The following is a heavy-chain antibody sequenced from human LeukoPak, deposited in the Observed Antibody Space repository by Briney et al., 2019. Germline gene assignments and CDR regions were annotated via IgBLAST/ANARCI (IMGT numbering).Heavy chain of an antibody. CDR2: IWYDGSNK. V-gene: IGHV3-33*08. Sequence: GGSLGLSCAASGFTFRNYVIHWVRQAPGKGLEWVAVIWYDGSNKYYADSVKGRFTISRDNSKNTLYLQMNSLRAEDTAVYYCARDRTARAAADAFDIWGQGTMVTVSS. D-gene: IGHD6-13*01. CDR3: ARDRTARAAADAFDI. J-gene: IGHJ3*02. CDR1: GFTFRNYV.